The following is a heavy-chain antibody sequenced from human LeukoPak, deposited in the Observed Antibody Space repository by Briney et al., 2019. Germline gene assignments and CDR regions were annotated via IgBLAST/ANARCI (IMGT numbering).Heavy chain of an antibody. CDR1: GFIVSSNY. Sequence: GGSLRLSCAASGFIVSSNYMSWVRQAPGKGLEWVSVIYSGGSTFYADSVKGRFTISRDNSKNTLYLQMNSLKTEDTAVYYCARWRSGSCSDWGQGTRVTVSS. D-gene: IGHD2-15*01. J-gene: IGHJ4*02. CDR3: ARWRSGSCSD. V-gene: IGHV3-53*01. CDR2: IYSGGST.